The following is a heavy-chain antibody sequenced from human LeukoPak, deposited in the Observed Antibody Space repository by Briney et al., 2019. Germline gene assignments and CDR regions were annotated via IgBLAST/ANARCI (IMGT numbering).Heavy chain of an antibody. V-gene: IGHV3-15*01. CDR1: GFTFSNAW. CDR2: IKSKTDGGTT. CDR3: TTAPDIVVVPAAMSPAYYYYYYYMDV. D-gene: IGHD2-2*01. J-gene: IGHJ6*03. Sequence: GGSLRLSCAASGFTFSNAWMSWVRQAPGKGLEWVGRIKSKTDGGTTDYAAPVKGRFTISRDDSKNTLYLQMNSLKTEDTAVYYCTTAPDIVVVPAAMSPAYYYYYYYMDVWGKGTTVTVSS.